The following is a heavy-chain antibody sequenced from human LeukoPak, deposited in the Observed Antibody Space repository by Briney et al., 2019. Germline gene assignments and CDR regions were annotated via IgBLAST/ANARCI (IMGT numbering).Heavy chain of an antibody. D-gene: IGHD3-10*01. V-gene: IGHV4-34*01. Sequence: PSETLSLTCAVYGGSFRGYYWTWLRQPPGKGLEWIGEINHSGSTNYNPSLTSRVTISVDTTKNQFTLKLSSVTAADTAVYYCGRVGGGLGSYYRYNWFAHWGQGTLVTVSS. CDR2: INHSGST. J-gene: IGHJ5*02. CDR1: GGSFRGYY. CDR3: GRVGGGLGSYYRYNWFAH.